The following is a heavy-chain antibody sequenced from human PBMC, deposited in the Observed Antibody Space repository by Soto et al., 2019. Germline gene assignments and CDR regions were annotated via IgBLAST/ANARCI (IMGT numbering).Heavy chain of an antibody. CDR2: IVPSLDTT. Sequence: QVHLVQSGTEVKKPGSSVKVSCKASGGTLSCSGFSWVRQAPGQGHEWMGMIVPSLDTTNYAQKFQARVTITADEVTSTAYMELRSLRSEDTAVYYCARWPQPRYTADPYAVDVWGQGTRVIVSS. V-gene: IGHV1-69*11. D-gene: IGHD3-16*02. J-gene: IGHJ6*02. CDR1: GGTLSCSG. CDR3: ARWPQPRYTADPYAVDV.